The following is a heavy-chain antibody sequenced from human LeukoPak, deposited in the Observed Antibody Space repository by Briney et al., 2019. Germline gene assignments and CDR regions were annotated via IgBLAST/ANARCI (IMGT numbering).Heavy chain of an antibody. CDR3: AREVDTMVRGVTYYLDY. CDR2: ISAYNGNT. CDR1: GYTFTSYG. V-gene: IGHV1-18*01. D-gene: IGHD3-10*01. Sequence: ASVKVSCKASGYTFTSYGISWVRQAPGQGLEWMGWISAYNGNTNYAQKLQGRVTMTTDTSTSTAYMELRSLRSDDTAVYYCAREVDTMVRGVTYYLDYWGQGTLVTVSS. J-gene: IGHJ4*02.